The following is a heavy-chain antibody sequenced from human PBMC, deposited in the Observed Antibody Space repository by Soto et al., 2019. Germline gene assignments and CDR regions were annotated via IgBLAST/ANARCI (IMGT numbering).Heavy chain of an antibody. V-gene: IGHV4-59*01. CDR2: IYSSGST. D-gene: IGHD2-8*01. J-gene: IGHJ5*01. CDR1: GGSISGYY. CDR3: VKMVYGDNWFDS. Sequence: QVQLQESGPGLVKPSETLSLSCTVSGGSISGYYWNWIRQPPGKGLEWIGYIYSSGSTNYNPSLKSRVTISVDSSKNQFSLKLRSVTVADTAMYYCVKMVYGDNWFDSWGQGTLVTVSS.